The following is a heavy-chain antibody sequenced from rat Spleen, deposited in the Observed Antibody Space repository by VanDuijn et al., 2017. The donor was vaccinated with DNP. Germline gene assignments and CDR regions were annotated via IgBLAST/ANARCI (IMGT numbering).Heavy chain of an antibody. J-gene: IGHJ2*01. Sequence: EVQLVESGGGLVQPGRSLKLSCVASGFTFSDYNMAWVRQAPKKGLEWVATSSYDGSSTYYRDSVKGRFTISRENAKNTLYLQMDSLRYEDMATYYCARHVLPLRVWDYWGQGVMVTVSS. CDR1: GFTFSDYN. D-gene: IGHD1-4*01. CDR3: ARHVLPLRVWDY. CDR2: SSYDGSST. V-gene: IGHV5-7*01.